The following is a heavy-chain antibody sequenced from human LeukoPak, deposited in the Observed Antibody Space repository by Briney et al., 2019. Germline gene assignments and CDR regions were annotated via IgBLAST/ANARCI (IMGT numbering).Heavy chain of an antibody. CDR3: SKGGAAGTHFFDY. CDR2: ITGSGGTT. V-gene: IGHV3-23*01. Sequence: PGGSLRLSCAASGFTFTTYAMTWVRQAPGKGLEWVSTITGSGGTTYYAASVRGRFTISRDNSKNTLSLQMNSLRAEDTAVYYCSKGGAAGTHFFDYGGQGPLVTVS. CDR1: GFTFTTYA. J-gene: IGHJ4*02. D-gene: IGHD6-19*01.